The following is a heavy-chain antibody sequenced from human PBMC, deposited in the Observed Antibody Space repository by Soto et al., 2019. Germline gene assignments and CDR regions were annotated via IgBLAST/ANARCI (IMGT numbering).Heavy chain of an antibody. Sequence: GGSLRLSCAASGFTFSSYGMHWVRQAPGKGLEWVAVIWYDGSNKYYADSVKGRFTISRDNSKNTLYLQMNSLRAEDTAVYYCARDPRGGSSSGWFDPWGQGTLVTVSS. V-gene: IGHV3-33*01. D-gene: IGHD6-6*01. CDR1: GFTFSSYG. J-gene: IGHJ5*02. CDR3: ARDPRGGSSSGWFDP. CDR2: IWYDGSNK.